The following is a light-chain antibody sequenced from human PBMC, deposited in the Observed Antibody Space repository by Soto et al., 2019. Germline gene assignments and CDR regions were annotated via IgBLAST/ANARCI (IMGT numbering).Light chain of an antibody. CDR2: GAS. CDR1: QSVSNNY. CDR3: QQYGSSGT. J-gene: IGKJ1*01. V-gene: IGKV3-20*01. Sequence: EIVLTQSPGTLSLSPGERATLSCRASQSVSNNYLAWYQQKPGQAPRHLIYGASNRATGIPDRFSGSGSGTVFTLTISRLEPEYFAVYYCQQYGSSGTFGQGTKVESK.